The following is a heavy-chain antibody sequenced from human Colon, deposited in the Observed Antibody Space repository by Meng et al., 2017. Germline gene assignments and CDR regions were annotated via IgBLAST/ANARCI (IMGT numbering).Heavy chain of an antibody. V-gene: IGHV3-23*01. CDR3: ARYRYDGSNVYGLDV. Sequence: GESLKISCAASGFTFNNFAMSWLRQAPGKGLEWVSAIGLDRITHHSDSVKGRFTISRDHSGSPLYLQMDSLRVEDTAIYYCARYRYDGSNVYGLDVWGQGTAVTVSS. D-gene: IGHD3-22*01. J-gene: IGHJ6*02. CDR1: GFTFNNFA. CDR2: IGLDRIT.